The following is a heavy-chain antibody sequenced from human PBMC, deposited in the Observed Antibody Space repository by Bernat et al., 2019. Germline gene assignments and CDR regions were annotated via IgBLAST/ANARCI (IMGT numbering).Heavy chain of an antibody. CDR2: ISAYNGNT. Sequence: QVQLVQSGAEVKKPGASVTVSCKASGYTFSSYGISWVRQAPGQGLEWMGWISAYNGNTNYAQDLQGRVSMTTDTSTSTAYLEVRSLRSDDTAVYYCARDSLQYSRLSGFDTWGQGTMITVSS. J-gene: IGHJ5*02. D-gene: IGHD6-6*01. CDR3: ARDSLQYSRLSGFDT. V-gene: IGHV1-18*01. CDR1: GYTFSSYG.